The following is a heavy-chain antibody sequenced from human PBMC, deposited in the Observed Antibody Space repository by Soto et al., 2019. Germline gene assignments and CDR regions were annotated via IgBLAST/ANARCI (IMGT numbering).Heavy chain of an antibody. D-gene: IGHD4-17*01. V-gene: IGHV4-39*01. Sequence: QLQLQESGPGLVKPSETLSLTCTVSGGSISSSSYYWGWIRQPPGKGLESIGSIYYIGSPYYNPSLMSRVTISVDTSKNHLSLKLSSVTAADTAVYYFARHDYGDYVDYWGQGTLVTVSS. CDR1: GGSISSSSYY. J-gene: IGHJ4*02. CDR2: IYYIGSP. CDR3: ARHDYGDYVDY.